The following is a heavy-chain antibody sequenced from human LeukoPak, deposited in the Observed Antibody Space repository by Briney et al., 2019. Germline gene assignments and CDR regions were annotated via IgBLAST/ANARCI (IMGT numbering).Heavy chain of an antibody. J-gene: IGHJ4*02. V-gene: IGHV4-39*01. CDR2: IYYSGST. CDR1: GGSISSSSYY. CDR3: ARRELSTIDY. Sequence: SETLSLTCTVSGGSISSSSYYWGWIRQPPGKGLEWIGSIYYSGSTYYNPSLKSRVTISVDTSKNQFSLKLSSVTAADTAVYYCARRELSTIDYWGQGTLVTVSS. D-gene: IGHD2-2*01.